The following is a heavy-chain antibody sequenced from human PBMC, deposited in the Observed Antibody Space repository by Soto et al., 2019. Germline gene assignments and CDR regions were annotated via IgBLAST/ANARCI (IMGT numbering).Heavy chain of an antibody. CDR1: GGSITSGGYY. CDR3: ARGYSSSWPPFDY. D-gene: IGHD6-13*01. V-gene: IGHV4-31*03. J-gene: IGHJ4*02. CDR2: IYYSGST. Sequence: SETLSLTCTVSGGSITSGGYYWSWIRQHPGKGLEWIGYIYYSGSTYYNPSLKSRVTISVDTSKNQLSLKLSSVTAADTAVYYCARGYSSSWPPFDYWGQGTLVTVPQ.